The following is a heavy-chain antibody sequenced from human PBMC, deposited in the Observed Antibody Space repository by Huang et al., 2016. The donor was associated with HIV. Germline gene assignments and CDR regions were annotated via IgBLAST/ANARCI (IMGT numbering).Heavy chain of an antibody. CDR3: ARGGGTLDS. J-gene: IGHJ4*02. D-gene: IGHD1-1*01. V-gene: IGHV7-4-1*02. CDR1: GYTFTNYV. Sequence: QVQLVQSGSELKKPGASVKVSCKASGYTFTNYVINWVRKAPGKGLEWMGWINHNTGNPTYAQGFTGRFVFSLDTSVSTTYLQISSLKAEDTAVYYCARGGGTLDSWGQGTLVTVSS. CDR2: INHNTGNP.